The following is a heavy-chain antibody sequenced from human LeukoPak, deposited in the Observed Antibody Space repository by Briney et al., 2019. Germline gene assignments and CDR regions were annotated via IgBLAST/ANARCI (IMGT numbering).Heavy chain of an antibody. Sequence: GGSLRLSCAASGFTFSSYWMHWVRQAPGKGLVWVSRINSDGSSTSYADSAKGRFTISRDNAKNTLYLQMNSLRAEDTAVYYCAGDQPLRLRQLYYYYMDVWGKGTTVTVSS. CDR3: AGDQPLRLRQLYYYYMDV. CDR1: GFTFSSYW. CDR2: INSDGSST. J-gene: IGHJ6*03. D-gene: IGHD6-25*01. V-gene: IGHV3-74*01.